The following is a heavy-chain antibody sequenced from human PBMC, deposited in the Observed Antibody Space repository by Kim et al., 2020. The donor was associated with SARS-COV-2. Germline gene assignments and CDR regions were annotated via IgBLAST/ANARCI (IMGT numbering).Heavy chain of an antibody. CDR1: GFTFSSYW. Sequence: GGSLRLSCAASGFTFSSYWMSWVRQAPGKGLEWVANIKQDGSEKYYVDSVKGRFTISRDNAKNSLYLQINSLRAEDTAVYYCARDFRVSYSSSSGYFDLWGRGTLVTVSS. CDR3: ARDFRVSYSSSSGYFDL. CDR2: IKQDGSEK. V-gene: IGHV3-7*01. D-gene: IGHD6-6*01. J-gene: IGHJ2*01.